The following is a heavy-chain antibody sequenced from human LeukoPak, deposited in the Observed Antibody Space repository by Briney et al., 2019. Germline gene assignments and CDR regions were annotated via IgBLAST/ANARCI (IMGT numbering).Heavy chain of an antibody. Sequence: GGSLRLSCAASGFTFSSYSMNWVRQAPGKGLEWVSSIGSSSRSIYYADSVKGRFTISRDNAKNSLYLQMNSLRAEDTAVYYCARENDEAFDLWGRGTLVTVSS. D-gene: IGHD1-1*01. CDR3: ARENDEAFDL. CDR2: IGSSSRSI. V-gene: IGHV3-21*01. CDR1: GFTFSSYS. J-gene: IGHJ2*01.